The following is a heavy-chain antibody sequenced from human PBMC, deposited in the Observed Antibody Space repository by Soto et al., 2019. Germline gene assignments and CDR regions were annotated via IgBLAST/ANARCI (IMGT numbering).Heavy chain of an antibody. CDR2: IIPIFGTA. CDR3: ASLGPHYGDYAPD. J-gene: IGHJ4*02. V-gene: IGHV1-69*13. D-gene: IGHD4-17*01. CDR1: GGTFSSYA. Sequence: ASVKVSCKASGGTFSSYAISWVRQAPGQGLEWMGGIIPIFGTANYAQKFQGRVTITADESTSTAYMELSSLRSEDTAVYYCASLGPHYGDYAPDWGQGTLVTVAS.